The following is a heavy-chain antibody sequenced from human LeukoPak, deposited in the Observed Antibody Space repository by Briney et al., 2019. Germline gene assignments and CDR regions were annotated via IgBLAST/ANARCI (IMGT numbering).Heavy chain of an antibody. J-gene: IGHJ4*02. CDR2: ISYDGSNK. Sequence: GRSLRLSCAASGXTFSSYAMHWVRQAPGKGLEWVAVISYDGSNKYYADSVKGRFTISRDNSKNTLYLQMNSLRAEDTAVYYCATLHYGSGSPTDYWGQGTLVTVSS. CDR3: ATLHYGSGSPTDY. CDR1: GXTFSSYA. D-gene: IGHD3-10*01. V-gene: IGHV3-30-3*01.